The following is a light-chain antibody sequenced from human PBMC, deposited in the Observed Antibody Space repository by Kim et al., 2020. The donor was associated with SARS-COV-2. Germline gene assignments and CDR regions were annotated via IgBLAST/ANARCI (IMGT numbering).Light chain of an antibody. Sequence: AQGKTARSTCGGNNIGSKRVHWYQQKPGQAPVLVIYYDSDRPSGIPERFSGSNSGNTATLTITRVEAGDEADYFCQVWDSSSDHRVFGGGTQLTVL. CDR2: YDS. J-gene: IGLJ3*02. V-gene: IGLV3-21*04. CDR3: QVWDSSSDHRV. CDR1: NIGSKR.